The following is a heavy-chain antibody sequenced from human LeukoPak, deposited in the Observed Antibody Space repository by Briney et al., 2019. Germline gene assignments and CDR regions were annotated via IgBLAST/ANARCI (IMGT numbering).Heavy chain of an antibody. Sequence: GESVKIFCKGSGYSFITYWIGWVRQMPGKALERVGIIYGGDSDTRYTPSLKRQVTISVDNYLSTAYLQWSSLTAEDTAMYYCATPRGGGPDLPGTADYWGQGTPVTVSS. CDR1: GYSFITYW. V-gene: IGHV5-51*01. D-gene: IGHD6-13*01. CDR2: IYGGDSDT. CDR3: ATPRGGGPDLPGTADY. J-gene: IGHJ4*02.